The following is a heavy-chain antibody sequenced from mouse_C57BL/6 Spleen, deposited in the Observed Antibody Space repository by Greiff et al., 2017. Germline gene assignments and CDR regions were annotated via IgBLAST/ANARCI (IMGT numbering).Heavy chain of an antibody. D-gene: IGHD1-1*01. CDR1: GYTFTDYE. J-gene: IGHJ2*01. V-gene: IGHV1-15*01. Sequence: QVHVKQSGAELVRPGASVTLSCKASGYTFTDYEMHWVKQTPVHGLEWIGAIDPETGGTAYNQKFKGKAILTADKSSSTAYMELRSLTSEDSAVYYCTRWATTVVATDFDYWGQGTTLTVSS. CDR3: TRWATTVVATDFDY. CDR2: IDPETGGT.